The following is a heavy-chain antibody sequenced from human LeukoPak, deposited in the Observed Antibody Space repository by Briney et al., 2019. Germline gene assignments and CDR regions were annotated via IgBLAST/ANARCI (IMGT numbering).Heavy chain of an antibody. V-gene: IGHV4-38-2*02. CDR2: IYHSGST. J-gene: IGHJ4*02. Sequence: SETLSLTCAVSGYSISSGYYWSWIRQPPGKGLEWIGSIYHSGSTCYNPSLKSRVTISVDTSKNQCSLKLSSVTAADTAVYYCARETGGYSYSLDYWGQGTLVTVSS. D-gene: IGHD5-18*01. CDR1: GYSISSGYY. CDR3: ARETGGYSYSLDY.